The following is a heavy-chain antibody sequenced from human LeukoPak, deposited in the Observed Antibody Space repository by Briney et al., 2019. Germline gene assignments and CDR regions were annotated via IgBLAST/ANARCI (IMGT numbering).Heavy chain of an antibody. Sequence: ASQTLSLTCTVSGGSISSGSYYWSWIRQPAGKGLEWIGRIYTSGSTNYNPSLKSRVTISVDTSKNQFSLKLSSVTAADTAVYYCARGQGYVDYWGQGTLVTVSS. CDR3: ARGQGYVDY. J-gene: IGHJ4*02. CDR1: GGSISSGSYY. CDR2: IYTSGST. V-gene: IGHV4-61*02.